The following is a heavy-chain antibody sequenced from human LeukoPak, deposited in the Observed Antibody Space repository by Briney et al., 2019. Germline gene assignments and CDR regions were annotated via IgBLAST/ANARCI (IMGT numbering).Heavy chain of an antibody. J-gene: IGHJ3*02. CDR1: GGTFSSYA. D-gene: IGHD3-10*01. Sequence: SVKVSCKASGGTFSSYAISWVRQAPGQGLEWMGRIIPILGIANYAQKFQGRVTITADKSTSTAYMELSSLRSEDTAVYYCALVGGGGGYWGAFDIWGQGTMVTVSS. V-gene: IGHV1-69*04. CDR2: IIPILGIA. CDR3: ALVGGGGGYWGAFDI.